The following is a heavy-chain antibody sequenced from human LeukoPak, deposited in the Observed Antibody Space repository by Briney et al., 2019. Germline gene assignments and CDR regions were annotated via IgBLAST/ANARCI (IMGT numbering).Heavy chain of an antibody. D-gene: IGHD1-26*01. CDR3: ARGGLGSGSYTFFDY. CDR1: GYTFTSYY. V-gene: IGHV1-46*01. CDR2: INPNGGGT. J-gene: IGHJ4*02. Sequence: GASVKVSCKASGYTFTSYYMHWVRQAPGQGLEWMGIINPNGGGTNYAQKFQGRVTMTRDASTSTVYMELSSLRSEDTAVYYRARGGLGSGSYTFFDYWGQGTLVTVSS.